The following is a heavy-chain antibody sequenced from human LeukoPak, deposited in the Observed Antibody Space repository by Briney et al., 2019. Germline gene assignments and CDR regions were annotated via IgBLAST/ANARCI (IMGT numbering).Heavy chain of an antibody. J-gene: IGHJ4*02. V-gene: IGHV3-23*01. CDR3: SKWGDYDVLTGYYDSDF. D-gene: IGHD3-9*01. CDR2: IVGSGGST. CDR1: GFTFSNYA. Sequence: GGSLRLSCAASGFTFSNYAMSWVRQAPGKGLEWVSAIVGSGGSTYYADSVKGRFTISRDNSKNTLFLQMNSMRVEDTALYYCSKWGDYDVLTGYYDSDFWGQGTLVSVSS.